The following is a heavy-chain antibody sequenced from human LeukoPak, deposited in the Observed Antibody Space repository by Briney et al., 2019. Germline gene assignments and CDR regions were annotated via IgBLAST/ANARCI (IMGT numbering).Heavy chain of an antibody. Sequence: KASETLSLTCAVYGGSFSGYYRSWIRQPPGKGLEWIGEINHSGSTNYNPSLKSRVTISVDTSKNQFSLKLSSVTAADTAVYYCARGYSYGYFYWGQGTLVTVSS. D-gene: IGHD5-18*01. J-gene: IGHJ4*02. V-gene: IGHV4-34*01. CDR3: ARGYSYGYFY. CDR1: GGSFSGYY. CDR2: INHSGST.